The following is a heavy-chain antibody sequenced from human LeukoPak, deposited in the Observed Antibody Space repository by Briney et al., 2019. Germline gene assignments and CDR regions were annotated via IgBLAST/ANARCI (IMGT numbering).Heavy chain of an antibody. CDR3: AAGYTGGAMVTNAFDI. V-gene: IGHV1-58*01. J-gene: IGHJ3*02. CDR1: GFSFANSA. Sequence: ASVKVSCKASGFSFANSAVQWVRQARGQGLEWIGWIVVGSGNTIYVQKFQERVTITRDMSTSTAYMELSSLRSEDTAVYYCAAGYTGGAMVTNAFDIWGQGTMVTVSS. CDR2: IVVGSGNT. D-gene: IGHD5-18*01.